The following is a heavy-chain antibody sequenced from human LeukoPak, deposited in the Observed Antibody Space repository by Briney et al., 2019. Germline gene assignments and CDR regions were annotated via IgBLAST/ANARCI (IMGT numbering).Heavy chain of an antibody. Sequence: GGSLRLSCAASGFTVSSNYKSWGRQPPGPGLDWESVVYSGGSTYYADSVKGRFTISRDNSKNTLYLQMNSLRAEDTAVYYCARDLYYYDSSGRHTLFDYWGQGTLVTVSS. D-gene: IGHD3-22*01. CDR3: ARDLYYYDSSGRHTLFDY. V-gene: IGHV3-66*02. CDR2: VYSGGST. CDR1: GFTVSSNY. J-gene: IGHJ4*02.